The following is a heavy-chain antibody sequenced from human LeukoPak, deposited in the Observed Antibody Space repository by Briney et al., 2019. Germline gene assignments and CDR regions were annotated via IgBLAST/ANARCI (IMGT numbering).Heavy chain of an antibody. V-gene: IGHV4-61*02. CDR3: ASTRNYDLWSGSGYFDL. CDR1: GGSISSGSYY. D-gene: IGHD3-3*01. Sequence: SQALSLTCTVSGGSISSGSYYWSWIRQPAGKRLEWIGRIYSSGSTNYNPSLKSRVTISVDTSKNQFSLKLSSVTAADTAVYYCASTRNYDLWSGSGYFDLWGRGTLVTVSS. CDR2: IYSSGST. J-gene: IGHJ2*01.